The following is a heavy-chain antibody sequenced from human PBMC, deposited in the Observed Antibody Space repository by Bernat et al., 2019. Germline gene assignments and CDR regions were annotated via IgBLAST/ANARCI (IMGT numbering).Heavy chain of an antibody. CDR1: GYTFTHG. CDR3: ARDLDPAQLYSIPHFAF. Sequence: QVQLVESGAEVKKPGASVKIPCKASGYTFTHGISWVRQAPGQGLEWMGWISPYNRNTNYAQKLQGRVTMTTDTSTSKAYMELRSLRSDDTAVYYCARDLDPAQLYSIPHFAFWGQGTLVTVSS. V-gene: IGHV1-18*01. D-gene: IGHD2-21*01. CDR2: ISPYNRNT. J-gene: IGHJ4*02.